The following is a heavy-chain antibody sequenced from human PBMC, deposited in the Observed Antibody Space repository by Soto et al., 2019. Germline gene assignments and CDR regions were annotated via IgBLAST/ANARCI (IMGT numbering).Heavy chain of an antibody. Sequence: QVQLVESGGGVVQPGRSLRLSCAASGFTFSSYAMHWVRQAPGKGLEWVAAISYDGYNKYYADSVKGRFTISRDNSKNTLDLQMNSLRAADTAVYYCARDLRRMVRGIEYWGQGALVTVSS. V-gene: IGHV3-30-3*01. J-gene: IGHJ4*02. CDR2: ISYDGYNK. D-gene: IGHD3-10*01. CDR1: GFTFSSYA. CDR3: ARDLRRMVRGIEY.